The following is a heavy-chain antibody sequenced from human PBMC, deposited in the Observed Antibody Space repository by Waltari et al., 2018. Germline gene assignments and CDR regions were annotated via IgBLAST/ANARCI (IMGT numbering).Heavy chain of an antibody. V-gene: IGHV4-34*01. CDR3: ARGHPRFDYEKSDYYAYWFDP. CDR1: GGAFDSYY. Sequence: QVELQQWGAGLLRPSETLSLTCSVSGGAFDSYYCTWIRQDPGRGPEWLGEANPTGSTIYSPPLKSRLSLSVETSRNQVSLKMASVTGADTAVYFCARGHPRFDYEKSDYYAYWFDPWGQGTQFTVSS. J-gene: IGHJ5*02. D-gene: IGHD3-22*01. CDR2: ANPTGST.